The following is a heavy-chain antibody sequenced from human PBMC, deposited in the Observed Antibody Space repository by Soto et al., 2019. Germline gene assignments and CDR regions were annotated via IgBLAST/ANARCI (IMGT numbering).Heavy chain of an antibody. CDR3: VKDDGGYPSTAPH. J-gene: IGHJ4*02. V-gene: IGHV3-23*01. CDR2: ISGSGDRT. Sequence: EVQLLESGGGLVQPGGSLRLSCAASGITISNYPMSWVRQAPGKGLDWVSGISGSGDRTYYADSAKGRFTISKDISRNSLSPRLDSLGVEDTAVYFCVKDDGGYPSTAPHWGQGTLVTVSS. CDR1: GITISNYP. D-gene: IGHD3-22*01.